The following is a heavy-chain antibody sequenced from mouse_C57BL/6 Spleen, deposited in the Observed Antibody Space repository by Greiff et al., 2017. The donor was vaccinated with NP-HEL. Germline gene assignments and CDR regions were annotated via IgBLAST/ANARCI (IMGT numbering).Heavy chain of an antibody. CDR1: GYSFTGYY. V-gene: IGHV1-42*01. D-gene: IGHD4-1*01. Sequence: VQLQQSGPELVKPGASVKISCKASGYSFTGYYMNWVKQSPEKSLEWIGEINPSTGGTTYNQKFKAKATLTVDKSSSTAYMQLKSLTSEDSAVYYCARRLGYWYFDVWGTGTTVTVSS. J-gene: IGHJ1*03. CDR3: ARRLGYWYFDV. CDR2: INPSTGGT.